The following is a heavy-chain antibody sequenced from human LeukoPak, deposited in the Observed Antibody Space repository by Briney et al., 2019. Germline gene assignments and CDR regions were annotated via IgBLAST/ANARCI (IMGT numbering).Heavy chain of an antibody. CDR3: ARVSSRRLLLEWLPSDYYYYYMDV. J-gene: IGHJ6*03. V-gene: IGHV1-69*13. CDR1: GGTFSSYG. Sequence: SVKVSCKASGGTFSSYGISWVRQAPGQGLEWMGGIIPIFGTANYAQKFQGRVTITADESTSTAYMELSSLRSEDTAVYYCARVSSRRLLLEWLPSDYYYYYMDVWGKGTTVTVSS. CDR2: IIPIFGTA. D-gene: IGHD3-3*01.